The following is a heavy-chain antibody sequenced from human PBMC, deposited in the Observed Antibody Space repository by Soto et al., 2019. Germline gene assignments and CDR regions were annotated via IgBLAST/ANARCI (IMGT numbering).Heavy chain of an antibody. CDR1: GFTFDDYT. CDR3: AKDKGAYYYDTTGYLDY. CDR2: ITWQSDII. D-gene: IGHD3-22*01. Sequence: PGGSPRLSCTVSGFTFDDYTMHWVRQPPGKGLEWVSGITWQSDIIDYADSVKGRFTISRDNAKNSLYLQMNDLTPEDTAFYYCAKDKGAYYYDTTGYLDYWGRGTLVTVSS. J-gene: IGHJ4*02. V-gene: IGHV3-9*01.